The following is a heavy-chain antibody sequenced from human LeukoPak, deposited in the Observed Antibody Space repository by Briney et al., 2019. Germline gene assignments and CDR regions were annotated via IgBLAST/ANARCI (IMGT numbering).Heavy chain of an antibody. V-gene: IGHV1-8*03. J-gene: IGHJ4*02. CDR1: GYTFTSYD. CDR2: MNPNSGNT. Sequence: GASVKVSCKASGYTFTSYDINWVRQAPGQGLEWMGWMNPNSGNTGYAQKFQGRVTITRNTSISTAYMELSSLRSEDTAVYYCARARGPGITIFGVVILYYFDYWGQGTLVTVSS. D-gene: IGHD3-3*01. CDR3: ARARGPGITIFGVVILYYFDY.